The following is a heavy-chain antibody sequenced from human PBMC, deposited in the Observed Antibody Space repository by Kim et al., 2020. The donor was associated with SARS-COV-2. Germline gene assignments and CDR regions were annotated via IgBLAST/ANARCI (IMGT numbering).Heavy chain of an antibody. CDR2: IYYSGST. D-gene: IGHD3-10*01. J-gene: IGHJ6*02. Sequence: SETLSLTCTVYGGSISSYYWSWIRQPPGKGLEWIGDIYYSGSTNSNPSLKSRVTISVDTSKNQFSLKLRSVTAADTAVYYCARLRGYYYGMDVWGHGPAVTVSS. CDR3: ARLRGYYYGMDV. V-gene: IGHV4-59*12. CDR1: GGSISSYY.